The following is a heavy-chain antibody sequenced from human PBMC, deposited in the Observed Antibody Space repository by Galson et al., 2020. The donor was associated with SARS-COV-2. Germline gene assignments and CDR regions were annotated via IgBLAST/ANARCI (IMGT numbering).Heavy chain of an antibody. CDR1: GYTFTNYW. D-gene: IGHD3-9*01. Sequence: GESLKISCKGSGYTFTNYWIGWVRQMPGKGLEWMGLINPGDSDTRYSPSFQGQVTISADKSTSTAYLQWSSLRASDTAMYYCARPTNYDIFTGYFIGAFDIWGQGTMVTVSS. CDR2: INPGDSDT. CDR3: ARPTNYDIFTGYFIGAFDI. J-gene: IGHJ3*02. V-gene: IGHV5-51*01.